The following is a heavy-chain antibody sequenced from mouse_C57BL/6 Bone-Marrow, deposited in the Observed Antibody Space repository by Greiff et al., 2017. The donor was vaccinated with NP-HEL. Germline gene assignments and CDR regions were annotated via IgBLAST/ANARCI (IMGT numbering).Heavy chain of an antibody. D-gene: IGHD1-1*01. CDR1: GFNIKDDY. V-gene: IGHV14-4*01. CDR3: TTSYGSSYGWYFDV. Sequence: EVMLVESGAELVRPGASVKLSCTASGFNIKDDYMHWVKQRPEQGLEWIGWIDPENGDTEYASKFQGKATITADTSSNTAYLQLSSLTSEDTAVYYCTTSYGSSYGWYFDVWGTGTTVTVSS. J-gene: IGHJ1*03. CDR2: IDPENGDT.